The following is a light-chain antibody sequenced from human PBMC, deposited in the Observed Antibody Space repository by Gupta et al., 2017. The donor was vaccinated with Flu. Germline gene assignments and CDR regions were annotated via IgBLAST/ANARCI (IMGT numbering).Light chain of an antibody. Sequence: TVTLTCAWNSGSVDTNFYPSSYQQTPGQPPRPIINNTDIRTAGLPDRFSGSVSGNRASLTITGSQADDESDYYCGRDKCSGIWVFGGGTKLTVL. CDR1: SGSVDTNFY. CDR3: GRDKCSGIWV. V-gene: IGLV8-61*01. CDR2: NTD. J-gene: IGLJ3*02.